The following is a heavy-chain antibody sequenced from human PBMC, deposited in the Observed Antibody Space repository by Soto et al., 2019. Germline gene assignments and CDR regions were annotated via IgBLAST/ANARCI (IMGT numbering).Heavy chain of an antibody. J-gene: IGHJ5*02. D-gene: IGHD6-19*01. CDR3: VRVSTRDTSGYGSSFDP. Sequence: QLQLQESGSGLVEPSQTLSLTCDVSGGSIISDSYSWSWIRQPPGKGLEWIGYIFHTGSTHYNPSLRRRVTMSVDRAKGQVALDLTSLTAADTAVYYCVRVSTRDTSGYGSSFDPWGQGTPVTVSS. V-gene: IGHV4-30-2*01. CDR1: GGSIISDSYS. CDR2: IFHTGST.